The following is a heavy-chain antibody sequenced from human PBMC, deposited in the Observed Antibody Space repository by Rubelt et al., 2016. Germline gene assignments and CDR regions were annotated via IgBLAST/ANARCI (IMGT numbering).Heavy chain of an antibody. J-gene: IGHJ3*02. CDR1: GGSISSGGYY. V-gene: IGHV4-31*03. Sequence: QVQLQESGPGLVKPSETLSLTCTVSGGSISSGGYYWSWIRQHPGKGLEWIGYIYYSGSTYYNPSLKSRVTISVDTSKNQFSLKLSSVTAADTAVYYCARDGTISHAFDIWGQGTMVTVSS. CDR2: IYYSGST. D-gene: IGHD3-9*01. CDR3: ARDGTISHAFDI.